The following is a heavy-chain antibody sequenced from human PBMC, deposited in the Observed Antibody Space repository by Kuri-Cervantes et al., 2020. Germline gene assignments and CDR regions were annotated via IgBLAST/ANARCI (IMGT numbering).Heavy chain of an antibody. V-gene: IGHV3-11*01. D-gene: IGHD3-3*01. CDR1: GFTFSDYY. CDR3: AKFTPYYDFWSTTGYLDY. J-gene: IGHJ4*02. CDR2: ISSSGSTI. Sequence: GESLKISCAASGFTFSDYYMSWIRQAPGKGLEWVPYISSSGSTIYYADSVKGRFTISRDNAKNSLYLQMNSLRAEDTALYYCAKFTPYYDFWSTTGYLDYWGQGTLVTVSS.